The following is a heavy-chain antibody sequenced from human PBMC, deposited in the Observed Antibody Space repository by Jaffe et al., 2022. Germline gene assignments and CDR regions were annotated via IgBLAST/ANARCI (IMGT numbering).Heavy chain of an antibody. CDR3: ARDLLGYCSSTSCYGPPFDY. V-gene: IGHV1-18*01. CDR1: GYTFTSYG. CDR2: ISAYNGNT. J-gene: IGHJ4*02. Sequence: QVQLVQSGAEVKKPGASVKVSCKASGYTFTSYGISWVRQAPGQGLEWMGWISAYNGNTNYAQKLQGRVTMTTDTSTSTAYMELRSLRSDDTAVYYCARDLLGYCSSTSCYGPPFDYWGQGTLVTVSS. D-gene: IGHD2-2*01.